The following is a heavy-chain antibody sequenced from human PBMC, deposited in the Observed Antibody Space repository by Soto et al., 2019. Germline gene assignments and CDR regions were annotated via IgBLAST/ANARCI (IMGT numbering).Heavy chain of an antibody. Sequence: GGSLRLSCAASGFSFSLFWMSWVRQTPGRGLEWVANINEDGSEKFFADSVKGRFTISRDNAKNSLSLQMNSLTADDTAVYYCARTGWPQSSYYFDYWGQGTLVTVSS. CDR2: INEDGSEK. CDR3: ARTGWPQSSYYFDY. CDR1: GFSFSLFW. J-gene: IGHJ4*02. V-gene: IGHV3-7*03. D-gene: IGHD3-16*01.